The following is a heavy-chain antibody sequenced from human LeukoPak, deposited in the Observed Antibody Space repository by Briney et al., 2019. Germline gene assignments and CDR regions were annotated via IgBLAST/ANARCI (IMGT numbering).Heavy chain of an antibody. D-gene: IGHD6-13*01. CDR3: ARDYSSSWYPPGI. V-gene: IGHV4-59*01. CDR1: GGSITTYY. Sequence: SETLSLTCTVSGGSITTYYWSWIRQPPGKGLEWIGFIFYSGSTNYNPSLKSRVTISLNTSKTQFSLKLSSVTAADTAVYYCARDYSSSWYPPGIWGQGTMVTVSS. CDR2: IFYSGST. J-gene: IGHJ3*02.